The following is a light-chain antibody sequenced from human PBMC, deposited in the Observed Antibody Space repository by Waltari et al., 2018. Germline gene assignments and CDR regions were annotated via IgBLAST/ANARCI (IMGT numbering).Light chain of an antibody. V-gene: IGKV2-30*01. Sequence: DVVMTQSPLSLPVSLGQPASIPCRSSQSLVSSDGNTYFNWFQQRPCQSPRRLLYKVSNRDSGVPDRFSGSGSGTEFTLRISRVEAEDVGVYYCMQGTHRPWTFGQGTKVEIK. CDR1: QSLVSSDGNTY. CDR2: KVS. J-gene: IGKJ1*01. CDR3: MQGTHRPWT.